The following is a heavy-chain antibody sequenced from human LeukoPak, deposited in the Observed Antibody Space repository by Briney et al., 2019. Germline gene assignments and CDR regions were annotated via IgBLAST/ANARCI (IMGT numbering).Heavy chain of an antibody. CDR2: IYYSGST. V-gene: IGHV4-39*01. CDR1: GGSISSISSNNYH. D-gene: IGHD3-16*02. CDR3: ARGETMITFGGVIVIRVVY. Sequence: SETLSLTCIVSGGSISSISSNNYHWGWIRQPPGKGLEWIGSIYYSGSTYYNPSLKSRVTISVDTSKNQFSLKLSSVTAADTAVYYCARGETMITFGGVIVIRVVYWGQGTLVTVSS. J-gene: IGHJ4*02.